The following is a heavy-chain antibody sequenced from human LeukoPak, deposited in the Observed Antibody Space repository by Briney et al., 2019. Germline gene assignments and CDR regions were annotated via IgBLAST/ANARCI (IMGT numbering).Heavy chain of an antibody. CDR3: ARDPFTSSSY. Sequence: GGSLRLSCAASGFTFSSYWMHWVRQAPREGLVWVSRINSDGSTTSYADSVKGRFTISRDNAKNTLYLQMNSLRAEDTAVYYCARDPFTSSSYWGQGTLVTVSS. CDR2: INSDGSTT. J-gene: IGHJ4*02. CDR1: GFTFSSYW. D-gene: IGHD6-6*01. V-gene: IGHV3-74*01.